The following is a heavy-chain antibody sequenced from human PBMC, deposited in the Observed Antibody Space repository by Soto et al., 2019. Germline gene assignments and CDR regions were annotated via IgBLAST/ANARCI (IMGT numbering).Heavy chain of an antibody. CDR3: ARAYGGFYNGLDV. Sequence: SETLSLTCTVSGDSIRRYYWTWIRQPPGKGLELIGYIYYSGSTRYNPSLKSRVTISVDMSKNQFSLKLSSVIAADTAVYYCARAYGGFYNGLDVWGQGTAVPVSS. V-gene: IGHV4-59*01. D-gene: IGHD2-21*02. CDR1: GDSIRRYY. CDR2: IYYSGST. J-gene: IGHJ6*02.